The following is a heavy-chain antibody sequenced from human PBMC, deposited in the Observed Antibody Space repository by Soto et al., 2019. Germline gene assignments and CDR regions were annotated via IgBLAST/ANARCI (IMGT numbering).Heavy chain of an antibody. CDR3: ARDAPWANAVTGDPSGYFAY. J-gene: IGHJ4*02. V-gene: IGHV6-1*01. D-gene: IGHD7-27*01. Sequence: PSHTLSLTCAISGDSVSSNSAAWNWIRQSPSRGLEWLGRTYYRSKWYNDYAVSVKSRITINPDTSKNQFSLQLNSVTPEDTAVYYCARDAPWANAVTGDPSGYFAYWGQGSMVTLSS. CDR1: GDSVSSNSAA. CDR2: TYYRSKWYN.